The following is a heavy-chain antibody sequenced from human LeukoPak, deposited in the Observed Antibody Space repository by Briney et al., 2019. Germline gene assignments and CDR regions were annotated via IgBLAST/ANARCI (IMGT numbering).Heavy chain of an antibody. J-gene: IGHJ4*02. V-gene: IGHV3-7*01. CDR2: IKQDGSEK. CDR3: ARDSRALPS. CDR1: GFTFNNYW. Sequence: PGGSLRLSCAASGFTFNNYWMSWVRQAPGKGLECVANIKQDGSEKYYVDSVKGRFTISRDNAKNSLYLQMNSQRADDAAMYYCARDSRALPSWGQGTLVTVSS.